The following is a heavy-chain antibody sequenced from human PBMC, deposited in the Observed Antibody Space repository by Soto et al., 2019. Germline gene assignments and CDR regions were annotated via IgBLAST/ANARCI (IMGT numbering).Heavy chain of an antibody. CDR2: IYYSGST. J-gene: IGHJ6*02. V-gene: IGHV4-59*01. Sequence: ETLSLTCTVSGGSISSYYWSWIRQPPGKGLEWIGYIYYSGSTNYNPSLKSRVTISVDTSKNQFSLKLSSVTAADTAVYYCARKRSGSYDYYYYGMDVWGQGTTVTVSS. CDR3: ARKRSGSYDYYYYGMDV. CDR1: GGSISSYY. D-gene: IGHD1-26*01.